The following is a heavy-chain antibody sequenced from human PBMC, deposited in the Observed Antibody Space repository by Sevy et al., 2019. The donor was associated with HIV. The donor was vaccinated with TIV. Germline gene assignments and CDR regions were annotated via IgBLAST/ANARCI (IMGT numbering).Heavy chain of an antibody. Sequence: SETLSLTCTVSGDSISSYYWSWIRQPAGKGLEWIGRIYTSGRTNYNPSLKSRVTMSVDTSKNQFSLKLRSVTAADTAVYFSTRGEVQLWPSGFDYRGQGTLVTVSS. V-gene: IGHV4-4*07. J-gene: IGHJ4*02. CDR2: IYTSGRT. CDR1: GDSISSYY. D-gene: IGHD1-1*01. CDR3: TRGEVQLWPSGFDY.